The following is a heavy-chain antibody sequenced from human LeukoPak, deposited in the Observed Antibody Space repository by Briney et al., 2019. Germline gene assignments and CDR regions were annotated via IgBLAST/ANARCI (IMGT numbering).Heavy chain of an antibody. V-gene: IGHV3-49*03. CDR1: GFTFGDYA. J-gene: IGHJ3*02. Sequence: QSGGSLRLSCTASGFTFGDYAMSWFRQAPGKGLEWVGFIRSKAYGGTTEYAASVKGRFTISRDDSKSIAYLQMNSLKTEDTAVYYCTRAPTYYYDSSGYLDAFDIWGQGTMVTVSS. CDR3: TRAPTYYYDSSGYLDAFDI. CDR2: IRSKAYGGTT. D-gene: IGHD3-22*01.